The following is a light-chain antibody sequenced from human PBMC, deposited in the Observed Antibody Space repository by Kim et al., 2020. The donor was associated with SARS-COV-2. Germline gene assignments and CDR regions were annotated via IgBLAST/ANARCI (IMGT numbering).Light chain of an antibody. J-gene: IGLJ2*01. Sequence: GKSVTISCTGTSIDVGGYNYVSWYQQHPGKAPKLMIYDVSKRPSGVPYRFSGSKSGNTASLTISGLQAEDEADYYCCSYAGSYKGVFGGGTQLTVL. CDR1: SIDVGGYNY. CDR2: DVS. CDR3: CSYAGSYKGV. V-gene: IGLV2-11*01.